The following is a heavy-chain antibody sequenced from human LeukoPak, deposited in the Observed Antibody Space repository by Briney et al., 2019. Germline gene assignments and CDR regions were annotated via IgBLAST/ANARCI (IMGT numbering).Heavy chain of an antibody. Sequence: SGTLSLTCAVSGGSISSSNWWSWVRPPPGKGLEWIGEIYHSGSTNYNPSLKSRVTISVDKSKNQFSLKLSSVTAADTAVYYCARSPTIHYGDYDWFDPWGQGTLVTVSS. J-gene: IGHJ5*02. D-gene: IGHD4-17*01. CDR1: GGSISSSNW. CDR3: ARSPTIHYGDYDWFDP. CDR2: IYHSGST. V-gene: IGHV4-4*02.